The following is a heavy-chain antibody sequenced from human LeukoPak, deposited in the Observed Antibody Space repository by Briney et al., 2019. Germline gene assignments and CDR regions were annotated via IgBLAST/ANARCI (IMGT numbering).Heavy chain of an antibody. J-gene: IGHJ6*02. CDR2: INHSGST. Sequence: PSETLSLTCAVYGGSFSSYYWSWIRQPPGKGLEWIGEINHSGSTNYNPSLKTRVTISVDTSKNQFSLKLSSVTAADTAVYYCARSTYYDFWSGYYGSRKTYYYYGMDVWGQGTTVTVSS. V-gene: IGHV4-34*01. CDR1: GGSFSSYY. D-gene: IGHD3-3*01. CDR3: ARSTYYDFWSGYYGSRKTYYYYGMDV.